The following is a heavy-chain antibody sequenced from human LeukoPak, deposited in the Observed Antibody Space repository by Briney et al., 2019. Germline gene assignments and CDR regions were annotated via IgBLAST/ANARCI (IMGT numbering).Heavy chain of an antibody. D-gene: IGHD6-19*01. Sequence: GGSLRLSCAASGFTVSSNYMSWVRQAPGKGLEWVSVIYSGGTTYYADSVKGRFTISRDNSKNTLYLQMNSLRVEDTAVYYCARGRQYSTGWYYFDYWGQGTLVTVSS. V-gene: IGHV3-66*01. CDR2: IYSGGTT. J-gene: IGHJ4*02. CDR3: ARGRQYSTGWYYFDY. CDR1: GFTVSSNY.